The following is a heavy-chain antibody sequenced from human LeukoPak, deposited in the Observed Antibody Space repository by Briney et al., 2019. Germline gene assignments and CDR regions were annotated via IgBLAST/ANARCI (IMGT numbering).Heavy chain of an antibody. Sequence: ASVTVSCKASGYTFTDYYMHWVRQAPGQGLEWMGWINPNSGGTNYAQKFQGRVTMTRDTSISTVYMELSRLRSDDTAVYYCARSVLVLTTVTTFGYWGQGTLVTVSS. CDR2: INPNSGGT. CDR3: ARSVLVLTTVTTFGY. CDR1: GYTFTDYY. V-gene: IGHV1-2*02. J-gene: IGHJ4*02. D-gene: IGHD4-17*01.